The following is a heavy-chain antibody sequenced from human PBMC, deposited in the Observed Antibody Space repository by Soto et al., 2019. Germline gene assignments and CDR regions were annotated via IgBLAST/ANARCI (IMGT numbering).Heavy chain of an antibody. CDR1: GYTFTSYA. Sequence: ASVKVSCXASGYTFTSYAMHWVRQAPGQRLEWMGWINAGNGNTKYSQKLQGRVTITRDTSASTAYMELSSLRSEDTAVYYCARLGPPTTYSSRPDYFDYWGQGTLVTVSS. CDR2: INAGNGNT. D-gene: IGHD6-13*01. J-gene: IGHJ4*02. V-gene: IGHV1-3*01. CDR3: ARLGPPTTYSSRPDYFDY.